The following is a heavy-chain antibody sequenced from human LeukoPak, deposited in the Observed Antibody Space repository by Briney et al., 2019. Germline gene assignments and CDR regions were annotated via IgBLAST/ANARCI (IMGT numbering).Heavy chain of an antibody. Sequence: SETLSLTCAVSGESCSGCYWSWIRQPPGKGLEWIAEIDRRGNTNYNPSLKSRVTISADTSKNLFSLKLSSVTAADTAVYYCARREGYPYFDYWGQGVLVTVSS. CDR2: IDRRGNT. V-gene: IGHV4-34*01. J-gene: IGHJ4*02. CDR1: GESCSGCY. CDR3: ARREGYPYFDY. D-gene: IGHD3-16*02.